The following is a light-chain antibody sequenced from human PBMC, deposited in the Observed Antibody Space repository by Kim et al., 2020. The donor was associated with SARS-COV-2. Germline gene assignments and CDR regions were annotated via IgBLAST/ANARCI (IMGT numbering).Light chain of an antibody. CDR3: QQYFGSHKT. J-gene: IGKJ1*01. V-gene: IGKV3-20*01. Sequence: APRLIIYGASNRATGIADRFSGSGFGTDFTLTISRLEPEDFAVYYCQQYFGSHKTFGQGTKVDIK. CDR2: GAS.